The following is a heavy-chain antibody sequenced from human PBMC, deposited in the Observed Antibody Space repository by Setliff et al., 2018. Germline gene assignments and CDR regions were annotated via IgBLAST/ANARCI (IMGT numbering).Heavy chain of an antibody. V-gene: IGHV1-69*05. CDR2: IIPIFGTA. CDR1: GGTFSSYA. J-gene: IGHJ4*02. D-gene: IGHD6-19*01. Sequence: SVKVSCKASGGTFSSYAISWVRQAPGQGLEWMGGIIPIFGTANYAQKFQGRVTITRDTSASTAYMELSSLRSEDTAVYYCARGVAGYFDYWGQGTLVTVSS. CDR3: ARGVAGYFDY.